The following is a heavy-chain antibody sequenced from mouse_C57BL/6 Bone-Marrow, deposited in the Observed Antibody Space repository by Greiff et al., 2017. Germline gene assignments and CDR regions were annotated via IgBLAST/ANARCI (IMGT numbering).Heavy chain of an antibody. Sequence: QVQLQQPGAELVKPGASVKLSCKASGYTFTSYWMHWVKQRPGQGLEWIGMIHPNSGSTNYNEKFKSKDTLTVDKSSSTAYMQLSSLTSEDAEDYYCAIYPYGNYPYYAMDYWGQGTSVTVSS. CDR2: IHPNSGST. J-gene: IGHJ4*01. CDR3: AIYPYGNYPYYAMDY. D-gene: IGHD2-1*01. V-gene: IGHV1-64*01. CDR1: GYTFTSYW.